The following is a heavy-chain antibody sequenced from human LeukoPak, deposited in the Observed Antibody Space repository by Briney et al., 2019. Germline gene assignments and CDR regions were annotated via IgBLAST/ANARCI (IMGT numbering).Heavy chain of an antibody. V-gene: IGHV3-30*02. J-gene: IGHJ4*02. Sequence: PGRSLRLSCAASGFTSSSYGIHWGRQAPGNGLELGAFIPDGGTNKNYADSVECRFTFSRANSKNPLYRQMNRLRVQATTVYYCAKGDGSDYFDFWGQGTLVTVSS. CDR3: AKGDGSDYFDF. CDR1: GFTSSSYG. CDR2: IPDGGTNK. D-gene: IGHD1-14*01.